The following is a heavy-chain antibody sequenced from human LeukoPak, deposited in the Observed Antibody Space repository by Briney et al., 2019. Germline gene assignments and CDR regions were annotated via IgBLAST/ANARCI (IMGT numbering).Heavy chain of an antibody. D-gene: IGHD3-22*01. V-gene: IGHV4-59*08. CDR2: INYSGST. Sequence: SETLSLTCTVSGGSISSYYWSWIRRPPGKGLEWTGYINYSGSTNHNPSLKSRVTISVDTSKNQFSLKLSSVTAADTAVYYCAGGRYYYDSSGYYWGQGTLVTVSS. CDR1: GGSISSYY. J-gene: IGHJ4*02. CDR3: AGGRYYYDSSGYY.